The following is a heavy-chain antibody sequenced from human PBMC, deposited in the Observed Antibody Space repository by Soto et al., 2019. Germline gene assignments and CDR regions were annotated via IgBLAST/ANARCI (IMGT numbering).Heavy chain of an antibody. CDR2: MFHSGST. CDR1: GASISDSHW. V-gene: IGHV4-4*02. D-gene: IGHD3-16*02. CDR3: AKNIDYAIDA. J-gene: IGHJ6*02. Sequence: QVQLQESGPVLVEPSGTLSLPCVVSGASISDSHWWTWVRQPPGKGLEWIGEMFHSGSTNYNPTLKSRVTTSIDKTRDKFSLNLNSVTAADTAVYSCAKNIDYAIDAWGQGTTVPVSS.